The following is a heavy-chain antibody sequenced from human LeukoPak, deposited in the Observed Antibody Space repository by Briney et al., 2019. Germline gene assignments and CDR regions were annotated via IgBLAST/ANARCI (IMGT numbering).Heavy chain of an antibody. CDR2: INHSGST. Sequence: PSETLSLTCAVYGGSFSGYYWSWIRQPPGKGLEWLGEINHSGSTNYNPSLKSRVTISVDTSKSQFSLKLSSVTAADTAVYYCGSRNIAADWFDPWGQGTLVTVSS. V-gene: IGHV4-34*01. CDR3: GSRNIAADWFDP. J-gene: IGHJ5*02. CDR1: GGSFSGYY. D-gene: IGHD6-13*01.